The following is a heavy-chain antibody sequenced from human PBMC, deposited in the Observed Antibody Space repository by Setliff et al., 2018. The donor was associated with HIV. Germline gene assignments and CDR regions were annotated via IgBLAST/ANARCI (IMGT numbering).Heavy chain of an antibody. CDR3: AKDFGNTGVFDD. V-gene: IGHV3-66*02. Sequence: GSLRLSCAASEVSVSGHYMGWARQTPGKGLEWVSVTFAGGSTDYADSVKGRFTVSRDHSTNTLNLQMNSLRAEDTAVYYCAKDFGNTGVFDDWGQGTLVTVSS. D-gene: IGHD2-8*02. J-gene: IGHJ4*02. CDR1: EVSVSGHY. CDR2: TFAGGST.